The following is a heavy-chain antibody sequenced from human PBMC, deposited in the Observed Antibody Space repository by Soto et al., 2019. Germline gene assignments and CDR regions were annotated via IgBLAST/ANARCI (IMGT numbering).Heavy chain of an antibody. CDR2: ISGSGNTI. Sequence: EVQLVESGGGLVQPGGSLRLSCAASGFTFSSYEMNWVRQAPGKGLEWVSHISGSGNTIYYADSVKGRFTISRDNAKNSRFWEMDGVRADDTAFYDGGGGGDYWGQGALVTVSS. CDR1: GFTFSSYE. CDR3: GGGGDY. D-gene: IGHD3-16*01. V-gene: IGHV3-48*03. J-gene: IGHJ4*02.